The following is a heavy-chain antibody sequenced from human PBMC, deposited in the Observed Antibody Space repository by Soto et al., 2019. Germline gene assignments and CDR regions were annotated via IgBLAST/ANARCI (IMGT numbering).Heavy chain of an antibody. D-gene: IGHD4-17*01. CDR2: ILYDGSNQ. V-gene: IGHV3-30*03. Sequence: GGSLRLSCSASGFTFRSYGMHWVRQGPGKGLEWVAVILYDGSNQHYAHSVKGRFTISRDNSKNTVFLEMNSLRAEDTAVYYCAREPSTVTTLDYFHYWSQGALVTVSS. J-gene: IGHJ4*02. CDR3: AREPSTVTTLDYFHY. CDR1: GFTFRSYG.